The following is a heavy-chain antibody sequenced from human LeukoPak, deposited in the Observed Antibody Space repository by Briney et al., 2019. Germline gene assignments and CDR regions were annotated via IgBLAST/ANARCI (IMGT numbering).Heavy chain of an antibody. CDR1: GFTFSDSW. CDR2: TNQDGSVR. J-gene: IGHJ4*02. Sequence: GESLSLSCATSGFTFSDSWMSWFRQAPGKGLEWVAITNQDGSVRFYVDSVKGRFTISRDNAKNSLYLYMNSLRVEDTAVHFCARASRSTSSECWGQGILVTVSS. CDR3: ARASRSTSSEC. V-gene: IGHV3-7*01. D-gene: IGHD6-6*01.